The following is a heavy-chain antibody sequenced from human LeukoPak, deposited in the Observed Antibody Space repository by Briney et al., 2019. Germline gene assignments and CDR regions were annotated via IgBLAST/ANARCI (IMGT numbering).Heavy chain of an antibody. J-gene: IGHJ6*02. CDR3: AREGYYYYGMDV. CDR1: GFTFSSYA. Sequence: GGSLRLSCAASGFTFSSYAMSWVRQAPGKGLEWVSSISNSGGRTFYTDSVKGRFTISRDNSKNTLYLQMNSLRAEDTAVYYCAREGYYYYGMDVWGQGTTVTVSS. CDR2: ISNSGGRT. V-gene: IGHV3-23*01.